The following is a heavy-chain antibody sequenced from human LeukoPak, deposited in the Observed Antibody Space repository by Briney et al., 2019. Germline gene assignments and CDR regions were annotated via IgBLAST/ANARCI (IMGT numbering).Heavy chain of an antibody. D-gene: IGHD3-22*01. CDR2: INSDGSST. Sequence: GGSLRLSCAASGFTFSSYWMHWVRQAPGKGLVWVSRINSDGSSTNFAHSVKGRFTISRDNAKNTLYLQMNSLRAEDTAVYYCARELYYYDSSGYYYWGQGTLVTVSS. V-gene: IGHV3-74*01. J-gene: IGHJ4*02. CDR3: ARELYYYDSSGYYY. CDR1: GFTFSSYW.